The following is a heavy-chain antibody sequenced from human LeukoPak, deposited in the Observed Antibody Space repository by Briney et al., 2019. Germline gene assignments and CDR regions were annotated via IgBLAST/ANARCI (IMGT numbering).Heavy chain of an antibody. CDR3: ARRLKVYYYHSSGYYYSTTKHGMDV. Sequence: ASVKVSCKASGYTFTSYDINWVRQATGQGLEWMGWMNPNSGNTGYAQKFQGRVTMTRNTSISTAYMELSSLRSEDTAVYYCARRLKVYYYHSSGYYYSTTKHGMDVWGQGTTVTVSS. J-gene: IGHJ6*02. CDR2: MNPNSGNT. D-gene: IGHD3-22*01. V-gene: IGHV1-8*01. CDR1: GYTFTSYD.